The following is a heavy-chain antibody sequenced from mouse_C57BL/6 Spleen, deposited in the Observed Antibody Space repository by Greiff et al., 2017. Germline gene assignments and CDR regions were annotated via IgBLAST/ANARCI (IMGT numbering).Heavy chain of an antibody. D-gene: IGHD2-4*01. V-gene: IGHV5-12*01. CDR2: ISNGGGST. CDR1: GFTFSDYY. J-gene: IGHJ4*01. Sequence: DVHLVESGGGLVQPGGSLKLSCAASGFTFSDYYMYWVRQTPEKRLEWVAYISNGGGSTYYPDTVKGRFTISRDNAKNTLYLQMSRLKSEDTAMYYCARRGYDYDESYYAMDYWGQGTSVTVSS. CDR3: ARRGYDYDESYYAMDY.